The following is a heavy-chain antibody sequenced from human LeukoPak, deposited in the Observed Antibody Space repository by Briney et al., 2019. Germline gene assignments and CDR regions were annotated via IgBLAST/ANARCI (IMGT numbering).Heavy chain of an antibody. CDR3: ARRVISEFSIDKGNWLDP. CDR2: ILSSGST. CDR1: GGSISNYY. J-gene: IGHJ5*02. D-gene: IGHD3-3*02. V-gene: IGHV4-4*09. Sequence: PSETLSLTCTVSGGSISNYYWNWIRQSPGKGLEWIGYILSSGSTHHNPSLTSRISLSVDTSKNQFSLKLSSVTAADTAVYYCARRVISEFSIDKGNWLDPWGQGTLVTVSS.